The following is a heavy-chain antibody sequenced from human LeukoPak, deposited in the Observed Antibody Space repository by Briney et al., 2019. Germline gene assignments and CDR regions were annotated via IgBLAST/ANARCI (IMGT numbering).Heavy chain of an antibody. V-gene: IGHV4-31*03. D-gene: IGHD1-7*01. Sequence: SETPSLTCTVSGGSISSGGYYWSWIRQHPGKGLEWIGYIYYSGSTYYNPSLKSRVTISVDTSKNQFSLKLSSVTAADTAVYYCATNEYNWNYKGAFDIWGQGTMVTVSS. CDR2: IYYSGST. CDR1: GGSISSGGYY. J-gene: IGHJ3*02. CDR3: ATNEYNWNYKGAFDI.